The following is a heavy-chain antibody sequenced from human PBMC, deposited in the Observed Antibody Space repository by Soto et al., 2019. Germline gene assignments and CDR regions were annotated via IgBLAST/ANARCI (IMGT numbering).Heavy chain of an antibody. CDR1: GFTFSTYS. CDR2: MSSSSTI. Sequence: VKLGESGVGLIQPGGSLRLSCAASGFTFSTYSMNWVRQAPGQGLEWVSYMSSSSTIYYADSVKVRFTISRDNAKNSLYLQMNSLRAEDTAVYYCAREVGNYFDYWGQGTLVTVSS. V-gene: IGHV3-48*01. CDR3: AREVGNYFDY. D-gene: IGHD1-26*01. J-gene: IGHJ4*02.